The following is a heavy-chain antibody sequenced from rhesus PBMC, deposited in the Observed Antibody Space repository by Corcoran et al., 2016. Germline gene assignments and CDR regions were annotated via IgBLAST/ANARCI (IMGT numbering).Heavy chain of an antibody. J-gene: IGHJ5-2*02. CDR2: IGGSSGST. V-gene: IGHV4-127*01. CDR3: ARDNPVTISLDV. CDR1: GYSISSGYG. Sequence: QVQLQESGPGLVKPSETLSLTCAVSGYSISSGYGWSWIRQPPGKGLEWLGYIGGSSGSTKYNPSLNSRVTISKDPSKNQFSLKLSSVTAAGTAVYYGARDNPVTISLDVWGRGVLVTVSS. D-gene: IGHD4-23*01.